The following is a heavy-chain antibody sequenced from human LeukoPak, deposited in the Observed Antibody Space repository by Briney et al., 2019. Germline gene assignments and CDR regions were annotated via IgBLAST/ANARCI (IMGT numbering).Heavy chain of an antibody. CDR1: GYTFTGYY. CDR2: INPNSGGT. Sequence: ASVKVSCKASGYTFTGYYMHWVRQAPGHGLEWMGWINPNSGGTNYAQKFQGRVTMTRDTSISTAYVELSRLRSDDTAVYYCARATARITMIVVVPPGYWGQGTLVTVSS. J-gene: IGHJ4*02. CDR3: ARATARITMIVVVPPGY. V-gene: IGHV1-2*02. D-gene: IGHD3-22*01.